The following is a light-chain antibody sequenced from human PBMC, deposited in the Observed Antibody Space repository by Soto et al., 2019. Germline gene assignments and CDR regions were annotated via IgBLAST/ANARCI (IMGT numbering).Light chain of an antibody. CDR2: EVS. V-gene: IGLV2-14*01. CDR3: SLYTISTTLV. Sequence: QSALTQPASVSGSPGQSITISCTGTSSDVGGYNYVSWYQQHPGKAPRLMIYEVSNRPSGVSDRFSGSKSGNTASLTISGLQAEDEADYYCSLYTISTTLVFGGGTKLTVL. CDR1: SSDVGGYNY. J-gene: IGLJ2*01.